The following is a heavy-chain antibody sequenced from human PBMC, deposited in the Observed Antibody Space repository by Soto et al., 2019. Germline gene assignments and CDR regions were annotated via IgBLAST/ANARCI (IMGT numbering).Heavy chain of an antibody. D-gene: IGHD1-26*01. CDR3: AREAGGSGSYLNY. Sequence: SETLSLTCAVYGGSSSGYYWSWIRQPPGKGLEWIGEINHSGSTNYNPSLKSRVTISVDTSKNQFSLKLSSVTAADTAVYYCAREAGGSGSYLNYWGQGTLVTVSS. V-gene: IGHV4-34*01. J-gene: IGHJ4*02. CDR1: GGSSSGYY. CDR2: INHSGST.